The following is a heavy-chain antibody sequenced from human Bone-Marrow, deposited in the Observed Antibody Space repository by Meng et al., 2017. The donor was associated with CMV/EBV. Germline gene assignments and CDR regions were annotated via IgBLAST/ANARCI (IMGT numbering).Heavy chain of an antibody. V-gene: IGHV3-30*19. Sequence: GESLKISCAASGFTFSNYGMHWVRQAPGKGLEWVAVISYDGSNKYYADSVKGRFTISRDNSKNTLYLQMNSLRAEDTAVYYCAREDYYYYGMDVWGQGTTVTDSS. CDR1: GFTFSNYG. CDR2: ISYDGSNK. CDR3: AREDYYYYGMDV. J-gene: IGHJ6*02.